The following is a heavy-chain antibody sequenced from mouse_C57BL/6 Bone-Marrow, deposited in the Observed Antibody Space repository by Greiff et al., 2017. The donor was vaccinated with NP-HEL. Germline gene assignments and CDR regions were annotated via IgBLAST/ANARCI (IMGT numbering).Heavy chain of an antibody. CDR2: INPGSGGT. V-gene: IGHV1-54*01. D-gene: IGHD1-1*01. Sequence: VQLQQSGAELVRPGTSVKVSCKASGYAFTNYLIEWVKQRPGQGLEWIGVINPGSGGTNYNEKFKGKATLTADKSSSTAYMQLSSLTSEDSAVYFCARWTTTVPFDYWGQGTTLTVSS. CDR3: ARWTTTVPFDY. J-gene: IGHJ2*01. CDR1: GYAFTNYL.